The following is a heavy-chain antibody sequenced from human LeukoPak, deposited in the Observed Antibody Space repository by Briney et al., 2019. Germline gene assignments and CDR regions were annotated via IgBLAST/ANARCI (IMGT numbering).Heavy chain of an antibody. J-gene: IGHJ3*02. D-gene: IGHD6-13*01. CDR2: ISYDGSNK. CDR3: AREEALAAAGDDAFDI. CDR1: GFTFSSYA. V-gene: IGHV3-30-3*01. Sequence: GGSLRLSCAASGFTFSSYAMRWVRQAPGKGLEWVAVISYDGSNKYYADSVKGRFTISRDNSKNTLYLQMNSLRAEDTAVYYCAREEALAAAGDDAFDIWGQGTMVTVSS.